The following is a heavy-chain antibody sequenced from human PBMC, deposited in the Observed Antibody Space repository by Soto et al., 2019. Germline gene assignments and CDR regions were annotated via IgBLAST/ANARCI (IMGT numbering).Heavy chain of an antibody. CDR3: AKGNSSSWYLAWFDP. V-gene: IGHV3-23*01. CDR2: ISGSGGST. CDR1: GFTFSSYA. Sequence: GGSLRLSCAVSGFTFSSYAMSWVRQAPGKGLEWVSAISGSGGSTYYADSVKGRFTISRDNSKNTLYLQMNSLRAEDTAVYYCAKGNSSSWYLAWFDPWGQGTLVAVSS. D-gene: IGHD6-13*01. J-gene: IGHJ5*02.